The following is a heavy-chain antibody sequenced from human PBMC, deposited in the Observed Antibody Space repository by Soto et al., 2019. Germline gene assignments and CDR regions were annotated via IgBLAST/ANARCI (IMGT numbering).Heavy chain of an antibody. J-gene: IGHJ4*02. CDR2: ISAYNGNT. V-gene: IGHV1-18*04. D-gene: IGHD3-22*01. Sequence: GASVKVSCKASGYTFTSYGISWVRQAPGQGLEWMGWISAYNGNTNYAQKLQGRVTMTTDISTSTAYMELRSLRSDDTAVYYCARVRKYDSSGYYLSPLDYWGQGTLVTVSS. CDR1: GYTFTSYG. CDR3: ARVRKYDSSGYYLSPLDY.